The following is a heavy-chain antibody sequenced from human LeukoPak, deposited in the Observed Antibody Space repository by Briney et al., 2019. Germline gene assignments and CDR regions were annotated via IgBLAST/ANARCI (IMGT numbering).Heavy chain of an antibody. J-gene: IGHJ4*02. Sequence: KASETLSLTCTVSGGSISSYYWSWIRQPPGKGLEWIGYIYYSGSTNYNPSLKSRVTISVDTSKNQFSLKLSSVTAADTAVYYCARHFGGSGSYPYYFDYWGQGTLVTVSS. CDR3: ARHFGGSGSYPYYFDY. CDR2: IYYSGST. CDR1: GGSISSYY. D-gene: IGHD3-10*01. V-gene: IGHV4-59*08.